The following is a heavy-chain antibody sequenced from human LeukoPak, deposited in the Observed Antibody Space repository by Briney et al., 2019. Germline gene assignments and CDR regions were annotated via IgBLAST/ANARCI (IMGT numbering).Heavy chain of an antibody. CDR1: GFTFSSYG. D-gene: IGHD6-13*01. CDR2: IWYDGSNK. Sequence: AGGSLRLSCAASGFTFSSYGMHWVRQAPGKGLEWVAVIWYDGSNKYYADSVKGRFTISRDNSKNTLYLQMNSLRAEDTAVYYCARGPAPYRSTPADYWGQGTLVTVSS. V-gene: IGHV3-33*01. J-gene: IGHJ4*02. CDR3: ARGPAPYRSTPADY.